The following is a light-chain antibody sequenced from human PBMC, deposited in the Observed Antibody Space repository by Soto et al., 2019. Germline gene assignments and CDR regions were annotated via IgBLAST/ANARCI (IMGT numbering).Light chain of an antibody. CDR2: LVS. CDR3: MQGQQTPRMYT. J-gene: IGKJ2*01. V-gene: IGKV2-28*01. CDR1: QSLLQSYGNSY. Sequence: DIVLTQSPLSLPVTLGEPASISCRSSQSLLQSYGNSYLDWYLLKPGQSPQLLIYLVSHRAAGVPDRFSGSGSGTDFTLKISRVEAEDVGVYYCMQGQQTPRMYTFGQGTKLEIK.